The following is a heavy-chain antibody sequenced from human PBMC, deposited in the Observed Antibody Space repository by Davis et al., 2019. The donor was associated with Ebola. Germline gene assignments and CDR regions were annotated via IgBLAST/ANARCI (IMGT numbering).Heavy chain of an antibody. J-gene: IGHJ4*02. CDR2: ISSSGGTT. V-gene: IGHV3-23*01. CDR1: GFTFNIFD. CDR3: AKGISVTSYSGIGY. Sequence: GESLKISCAASGFTFNIFDMHWVRQAPGKGLEWVSSISSSGGTTYYTDSVKGRFTISRDNSKNTLSLQMNSLRAEDTAVYYCAKGISVTSYSGIGYWGQGTLVTVSS. D-gene: IGHD2-15*01.